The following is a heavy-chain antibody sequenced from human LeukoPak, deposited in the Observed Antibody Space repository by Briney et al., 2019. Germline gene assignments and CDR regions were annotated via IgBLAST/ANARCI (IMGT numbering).Heavy chain of an antibody. CDR2: ISTYNGNT. Sequence: ASVKVSCKASGYSFSRYGISWVRQAPGQGLEWMGWISTYNGNTNYAQKFQSRVTMTTDTSTNTAYMELRSLRSDDTAVHYCARDLDYYDSSGSGWFDPWGQGTLVTVSS. J-gene: IGHJ5*02. CDR3: ARDLDYYDSSGSGWFDP. D-gene: IGHD3-22*01. V-gene: IGHV1-18*01. CDR1: GYSFSRYG.